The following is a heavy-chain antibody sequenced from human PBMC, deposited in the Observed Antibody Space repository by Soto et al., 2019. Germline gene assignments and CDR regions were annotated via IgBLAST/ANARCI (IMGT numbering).Heavy chain of an antibody. D-gene: IGHD3-3*01. CDR3: VRDQKARFWNGGSCDLFHGMGV. CDR2: ISYDGNNK. CDR1: GFTFSSYT. V-gene: IGHV3-30-3*01. Sequence: QVQLVESGGGVVQPGGSLTLSCAASGFTFSSYTIHWVRQAPGKGLEWVSVISYDGNNKHYAASVEGRFTLSRDNSNNPYVLQITVLTAAHTAVYYCVRDQKARFWNGGSCDLFHGMGVWGRGTTVTVSS. J-gene: IGHJ6*02.